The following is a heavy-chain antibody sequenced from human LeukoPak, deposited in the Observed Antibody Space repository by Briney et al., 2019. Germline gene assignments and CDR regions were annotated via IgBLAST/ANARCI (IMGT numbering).Heavy chain of an antibody. CDR3: ARHSELGDGLFDY. V-gene: IGHV4-30-2*01. D-gene: IGHD5-24*01. CDR2: IYHSGST. Sequence: PSETLSLTCAVSGGSISSGGYSWSWIRQPPGKGLEWIGYIYHSGSTYYNPSLKSRVTISVDRSKNQFSLKLSSVTAADTAVYYCARHSELGDGLFDYWGQGTLVTVSS. J-gene: IGHJ4*02. CDR1: GGSISSGGYS.